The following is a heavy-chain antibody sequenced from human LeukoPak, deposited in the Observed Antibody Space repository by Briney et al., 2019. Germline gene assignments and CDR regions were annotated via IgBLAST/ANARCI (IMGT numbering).Heavy chain of an antibody. CDR3: AKRMGYSSGWYYFDY. CDR1: GFTFSSYA. CDR2: ISGSGGST. J-gene: IGHJ4*02. D-gene: IGHD6-19*01. V-gene: IGHV3-23*01. Sequence: GGSLRLSCAASGFTFSSYAMSWVRQAPGKGLEWVSAISGSGGSTYYADSVKGRFTISRDNSKNRLYLQMNSLRAEDTAVYYCAKRMGYSSGWYYFDYWGQGTLVTVSS.